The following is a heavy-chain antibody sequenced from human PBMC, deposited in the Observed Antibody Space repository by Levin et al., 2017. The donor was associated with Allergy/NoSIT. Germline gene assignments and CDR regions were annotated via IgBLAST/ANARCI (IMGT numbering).Heavy chain of an antibody. J-gene: IGHJ4*02. CDR1: GFTFSSYA. V-gene: IGHV3-23*01. Sequence: TGGSLRLSCAASGFTFSSYAMSWVRQAPGKGLEWVSAISGSGGSTYYADSVKGRFTISRDNSKNTLYLQMNSLRAEDTAVYYCAKVLVVVVAAPFDYWGQGTLVTVSS. CDR3: AKVLVVVVAAPFDY. D-gene: IGHD2-15*01. CDR2: ISGSGGST.